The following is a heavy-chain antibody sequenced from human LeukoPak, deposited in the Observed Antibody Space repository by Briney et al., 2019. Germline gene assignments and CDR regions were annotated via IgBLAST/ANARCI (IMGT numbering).Heavy chain of an antibody. D-gene: IGHD6-19*01. CDR2: VSHSGAT. J-gene: IGHJ4*02. CDR3: AGIFGQWLGE. Sequence: PSETLSLTCSVYGGAFRPYYCTWVRQPPGKGLEWVGEVSHSGATHYNASLKNRLTLSVDTSRSHFSLKLSSLTAADTAVYYCAGIFGQWLGEWGQGVLVTVSS. V-gene: IGHV4-34*01. CDR1: GGAFRPYY.